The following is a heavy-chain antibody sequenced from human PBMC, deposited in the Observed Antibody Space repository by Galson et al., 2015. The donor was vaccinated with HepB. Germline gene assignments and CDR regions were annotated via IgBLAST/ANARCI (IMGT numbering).Heavy chain of an antibody. Sequence: SLRLSCAASGFGFDTHAMSWVRQAPGKGLEWIAVISGNGDSTFYGDSVKGRFTVSRDNSKNILFLQMNSLRAEDTGLYFCAKGYGLFDSWCPGILVTVSS. V-gene: IGHV3-23*01. D-gene: IGHD5-18*01. CDR3: AKGYGLFDS. CDR2: ISGNGDST. J-gene: IGHJ5*01. CDR1: GFGFDTHA.